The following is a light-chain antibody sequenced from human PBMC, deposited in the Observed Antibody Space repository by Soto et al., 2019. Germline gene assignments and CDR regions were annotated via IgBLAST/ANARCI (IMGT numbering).Light chain of an antibody. J-gene: IGLJ1*01. Sequence: HYVLTQPPSASGSLGQSVTISCPGTSSDVGAYNYVSWYQQHPGKAPKLMIYEVTRRPSGVPDRFSGSKSGNTASLNVSGLQAEDEADYYCCSYADNNDYVFGTGTKVNVL. CDR3: CSYADNNDYV. CDR2: EVT. CDR1: SSDVGAYNY. V-gene: IGLV2-8*01.